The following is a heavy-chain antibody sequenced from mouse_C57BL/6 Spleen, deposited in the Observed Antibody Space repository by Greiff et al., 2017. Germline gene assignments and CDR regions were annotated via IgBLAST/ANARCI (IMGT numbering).Heavy chain of an antibody. Sequence: VQGVESGAELVRPGASVTLSCKASGYTCTDYEMHWVKQTPVHGLEWIGAIDPETGGTAYNQKFKGQAILTADKSSSTAYMELRSLTSEDSAVYYCTRSGDAFDYWGQGTTLTVSS. D-gene: IGHD3-1*01. V-gene: IGHV1-15*01. CDR2: IDPETGGT. CDR1: GYTCTDYE. J-gene: IGHJ2*01. CDR3: TRSGDAFDY.